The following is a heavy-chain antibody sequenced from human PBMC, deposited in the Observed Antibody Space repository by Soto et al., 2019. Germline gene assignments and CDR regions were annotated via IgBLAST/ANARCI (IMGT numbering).Heavy chain of an antibody. CDR2: IIPIFGTA. Sequence: SVKVSCKASGGTFSSYAISWVRQAPGQGLEWMGGIIPIFGTANYAQKFQGRVTITADESTSTAYMELSSLRSEDTAVYYCARETGYYSLDFDYWGQGTLVTVSS. D-gene: IGHD3-9*01. CDR1: GGTFSSYA. V-gene: IGHV1-69*13. J-gene: IGHJ4*02. CDR3: ARETGYYSLDFDY.